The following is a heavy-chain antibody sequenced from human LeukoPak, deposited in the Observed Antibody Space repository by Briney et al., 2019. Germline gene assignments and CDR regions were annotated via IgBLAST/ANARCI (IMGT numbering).Heavy chain of an antibody. CDR3: ARDSGYSWAGWLTYYMDV. J-gene: IGHJ6*03. D-gene: IGHD5-18*01. CDR1: GFTFSSYA. CDR2: ISYDGSNK. V-gene: IGHV3-30*04. Sequence: GGSLRLSCAASGFTFSSYAMHWVRQAPGKGLEWVAVISYDGSNKYYADSVKGRFTISRDNSKNTLYLQMNSLRAEDTAVYYCARDSGYSWAGWLTYYMDVWGKGTTVTVSS.